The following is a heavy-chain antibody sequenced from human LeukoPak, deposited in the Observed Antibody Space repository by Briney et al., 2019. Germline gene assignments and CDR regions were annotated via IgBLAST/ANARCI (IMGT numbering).Heavy chain of an antibody. V-gene: IGHV3-33*01. CDR2: IWYDGGNK. Sequence: GGSLRLSCAASGFTFSSYGMHWVRQAPGKGLEWVAVIWYDGGNKYYADSVKGRFTISRDNSKNTLYLQMNSLRAEDTAVYYCARERAGPYYYGMDVWGQGTTVTVSS. J-gene: IGHJ6*02. CDR3: ARERAGPYYYGMDV. CDR1: GFTFSSYG.